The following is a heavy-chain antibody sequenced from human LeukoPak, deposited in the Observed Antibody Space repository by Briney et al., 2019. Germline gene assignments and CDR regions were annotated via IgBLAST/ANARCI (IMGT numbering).Heavy chain of an antibody. CDR3: VKGNCHNFGSGSYCPNWFDS. V-gene: IGHV3-43*02. CDR2: ISADAGTT. Sequence: PGGSLRLSCAASGFAFIEYAMHWVRQVPGKGLEWVSFISADAGTTNSADSMKGRFTISRDNSKNSLYLQMNSLRTEDTALYYCVKGNCHNFGSGSYCPNWFDSWGQGTLVTVSS. J-gene: IGHJ5*01. CDR1: GFAFIEYA. D-gene: IGHD3-10*01.